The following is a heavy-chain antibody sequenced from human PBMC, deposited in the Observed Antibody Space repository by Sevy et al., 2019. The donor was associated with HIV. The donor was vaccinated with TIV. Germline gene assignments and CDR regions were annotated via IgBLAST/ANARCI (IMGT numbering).Heavy chain of an antibody. CDR2: ISAYNGNT. D-gene: IGHD6-13*01. CDR3: ARDLIIAGAGTDAFDI. Sequence: ASVKVSCKASGYTFTSYGISWVRQAPGQGLEWMGWISAYNGNTNYAQKLQGRVTMTTDTSTSTAYMELRSLRSDDTAVYYCARDLIIAGAGTDAFDIWGQGTMVTVSS. V-gene: IGHV1-18*01. CDR1: GYTFTSYG. J-gene: IGHJ3*02.